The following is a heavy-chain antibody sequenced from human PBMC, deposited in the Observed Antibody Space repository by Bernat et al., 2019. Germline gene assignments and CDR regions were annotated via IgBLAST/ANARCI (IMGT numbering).Heavy chain of an antibody. Sequence: EVQLVESGGGLVKPGGSLRLSCAASGFTFSSYSMNWVRQAPGKGLEWVSSISSSSSYIYYADSVKGRFTISRDNAKNSLYLQMNSLRAEDTAVYYCARVGQGSSGRPYWYFDLWGRGTLVTVSS. CDR1: GFTFSSYS. V-gene: IGHV3-21*01. D-gene: IGHD3-22*01. CDR2: ISSSSSYI. J-gene: IGHJ2*01. CDR3: ARVGQGSSGRPYWYFDL.